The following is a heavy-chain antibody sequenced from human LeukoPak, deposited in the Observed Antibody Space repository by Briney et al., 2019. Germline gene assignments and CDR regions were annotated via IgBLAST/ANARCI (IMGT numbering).Heavy chain of an antibody. V-gene: IGHV3-9*01. CDR1: GFSISNSA. D-gene: IGHD3-10*01. Sequence: GGSLRLSCAASGFSISNSAMHWVRQSPGKGLEWVSAINWNSDDIHYADSVKGRFTISRDNAKNSLYLQMNSLRAEDTAFYYCAKVIGAQLWFGELFRSNYFDYWGQGTLVTVSS. J-gene: IGHJ4*02. CDR2: INWNSDDI. CDR3: AKVIGAQLWFGELFRSNYFDY.